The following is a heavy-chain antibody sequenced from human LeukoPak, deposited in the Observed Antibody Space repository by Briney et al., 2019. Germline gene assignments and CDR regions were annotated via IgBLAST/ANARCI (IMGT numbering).Heavy chain of an antibody. J-gene: IGHJ4*02. CDR2: IYYSGST. CDR3: ARSSGPFDY. CDR1: GGSISSSSYY. V-gene: IGHV4-39*07. D-gene: IGHD3-22*01. Sequence: PSETLSLTCTVSGGSISSSSYYWGWIRQPPGKGLEWIGSIYYSGSTYYNPSLKSRVTISVDTSKNQFSLKLSSVTAADTAVYYCARSSGPFDYWGQGTLVTVSS.